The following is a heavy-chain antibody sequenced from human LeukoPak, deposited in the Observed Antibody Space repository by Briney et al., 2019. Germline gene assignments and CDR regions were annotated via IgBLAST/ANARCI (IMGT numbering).Heavy chain of an antibody. D-gene: IGHD6-13*01. V-gene: IGHV1-69-2*01. CDR2: VDPEDGET. J-gene: IGHJ4*02. CDR1: GYTFTDYY. Sequence: ASVKVSCKASGYTFTDYYIHWVQQAPGKGLEWMGRVDPEDGETIYAEKFQGRVTITADTSTDTAYMELSSLRSEDKAVYYCAPSRRYSSSWVDYWGQGTLVTVSS. CDR3: APSRRYSSSWVDY.